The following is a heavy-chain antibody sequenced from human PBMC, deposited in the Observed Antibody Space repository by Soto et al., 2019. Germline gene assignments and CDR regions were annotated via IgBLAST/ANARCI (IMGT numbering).Heavy chain of an antibody. CDR3: AGTIVVVVAAISGFDP. CDR1: GGTFSSYG. J-gene: IGHJ5*02. V-gene: IGHV1-69*13. Sequence: SVKVSCKASGGTFSSYGISWVRRGPGKGLEWMGGIIPIFGTANYAQKFQGRVTITADESTSTAYMELSSLRSEDTAVYYCAGTIVVVVAAISGFDPWGQGTLVTVSS. CDR2: IIPIFGTA. D-gene: IGHD2-15*01.